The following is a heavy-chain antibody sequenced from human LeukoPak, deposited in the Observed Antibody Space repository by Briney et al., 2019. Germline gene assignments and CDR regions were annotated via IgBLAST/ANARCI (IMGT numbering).Heavy chain of an antibody. D-gene: IGHD2-2*01. J-gene: IGHJ6*03. CDR3: AKDRDFTSRSYYMDV. V-gene: IGHV3-23*01. CDR2: IRGSGSNT. CDR1: GFTFSSYA. Sequence: GGSLRLSCAVSGFTFSSYAMSWVRQAPGKGLEWVSGIRGSGSNTYYADSVKGRFTISRDNSKNTLYLQMNSLRVEDTAVYYCAKDRDFTSRSYYMDVWGKGTTVTVSS.